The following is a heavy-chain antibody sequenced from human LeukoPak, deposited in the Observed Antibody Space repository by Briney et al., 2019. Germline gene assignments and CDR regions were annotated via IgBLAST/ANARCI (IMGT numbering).Heavy chain of an antibody. CDR3: ASFEGNYHYMDV. CDR2: IRYDGSNK. D-gene: IGHD3-9*01. Sequence: GGSLRLSCAASGFTFSSYGMHWVRQAPGKGLEWVAFIRYDGSNKYYADSVKGRFTISRDNSKNTLYLQMNSLRAEDTAVYYCASFEGNYHYMDVWGKGTTVTVSS. CDR1: GFTFSSYG. J-gene: IGHJ6*03. V-gene: IGHV3-30*02.